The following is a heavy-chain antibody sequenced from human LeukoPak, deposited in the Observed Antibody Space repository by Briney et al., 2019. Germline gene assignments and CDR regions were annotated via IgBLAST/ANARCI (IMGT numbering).Heavy chain of an antibody. CDR1: GFTFSNYW. CDR2: IKQDGSEK. Sequence: PGGSLRLSCAASGFTFSNYWMSWVCQAPGKGLEWVANIKQDGSEKYYVDSVKGRFTISRDNAKNSLYLQMNSLRAEDTAVYYCARARFLEWLIFDYWGQGTLVTVSS. J-gene: IGHJ4*02. CDR3: ARARFLEWLIFDY. V-gene: IGHV3-7*01. D-gene: IGHD3-3*01.